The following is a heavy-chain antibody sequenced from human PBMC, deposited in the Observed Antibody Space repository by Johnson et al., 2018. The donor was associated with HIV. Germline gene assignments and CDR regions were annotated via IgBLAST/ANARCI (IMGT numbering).Heavy chain of an antibody. J-gene: IGHJ3*02. CDR1: GFPFSSYG. CDR2: IFGGGSI. D-gene: IGHD5-24*01. CDR3: ARAGWHFDI. V-gene: IGHV3-NL1*01. Sequence: QVQLVESGGGVVQPGRSLRLSCTASGFPFSSYGMHWVRQAPGRGLEWVSVIFGGGSIYYADSVKGRFTISRDSSTNTLYLQMNSLRAEDTAVYYCARAGWHFDIWGQGTMVTVSS.